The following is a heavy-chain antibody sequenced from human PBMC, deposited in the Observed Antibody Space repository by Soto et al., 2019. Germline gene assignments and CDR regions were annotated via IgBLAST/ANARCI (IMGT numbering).Heavy chain of an antibody. CDR3: SKVPHNSGDVDYYFDY. D-gene: IGHD5-12*01. J-gene: IGHJ4*02. CDR1: GFTFSSYA. Sequence: PGGSLRLSCAASGFTFSSYAMSWVRQAPGKGLEWVSAISGSGGSTYYADSVKGRFTISRDNSKNTLYLQMNSLRAEDTAVYYCSKVPHNSGDVDYYFDYWGQGTLVTVSS. CDR2: ISGSGGST. V-gene: IGHV3-23*01.